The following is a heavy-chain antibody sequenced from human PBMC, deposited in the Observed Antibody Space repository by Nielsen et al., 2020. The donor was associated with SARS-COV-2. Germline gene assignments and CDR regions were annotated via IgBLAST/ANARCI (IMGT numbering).Heavy chain of an antibody. CDR1: GYTFTGYY. V-gene: IGHV1-2*04. D-gene: IGHD6-6*01. CDR3: ERGSSLMCYLFDY. CDR2: INPNSGGT. J-gene: IGHJ4*02. Sequence: ASVKVSCKASGYTFTGYYMHWVRQAPGQGLEWMGWINPNSGGTNYAQKFQGWVTMTRDTSISTAYMELSRLRSDDTAVYYCERGSSLMCYLFDYWGQGTLVTVSS.